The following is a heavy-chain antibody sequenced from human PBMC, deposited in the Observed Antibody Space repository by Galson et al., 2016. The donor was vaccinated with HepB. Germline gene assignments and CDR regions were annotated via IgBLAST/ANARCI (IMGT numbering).Heavy chain of an antibody. V-gene: IGHV4-4*02. CDR1: GASISDSNW. CDR3: ARAAIIPGVGMVFDP. D-gene: IGHD3-3*01. J-gene: IGHJ5*02. CDR2: IYHTGTS. Sequence: SETLSLTCTVSGASISDSNWWTWVRHVPGKGLEWIGEIYHTGTSNNNPFLSSRFTLSVDKSRNQFSLNLTSVTAADTAVYYCARAAIIPGVGMVFDPWGQGILVTVSS.